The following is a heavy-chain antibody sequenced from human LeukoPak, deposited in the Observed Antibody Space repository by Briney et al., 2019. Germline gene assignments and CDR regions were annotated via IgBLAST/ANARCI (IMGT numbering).Heavy chain of an antibody. V-gene: IGHV3-7*01. J-gene: IGHJ6*03. CDR1: EFTFGNYW. Sequence: GGSLRLSCAASEFTFGNYWMSWVRQVPGKGPEWVANIRQDGNEFYYVDSVKGRFTISRDNAKNSLYLQMNSLRAEDTAVYYCARPNHMKYYYYMDVWGKGTTVTVSS. CDR3: ARPNHMKYYYYMDV. CDR2: IRQDGNEF. D-gene: IGHD2-21*01.